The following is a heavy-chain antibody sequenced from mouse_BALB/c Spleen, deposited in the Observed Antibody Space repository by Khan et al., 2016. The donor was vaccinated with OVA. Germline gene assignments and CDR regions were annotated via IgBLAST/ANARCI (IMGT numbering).Heavy chain of an antibody. CDR2: IAPANGNT. J-gene: IGHJ1*01. CDR3: AHRSYDPRNFDG. D-gene: IGHD2-3*01. V-gene: IGHV14-3*02. Sequence: VQLQQSGAELVKPGASVKLSCTASGFNIKDTYIHWVKQRPEQGLEWIGRIAPANGNTKYDPKFQGKATITADTSSNTSYLQISSLTSEDTAVYDCAHRSYDPRNFDGGGEGTTVIVSS. CDR1: GFNIKDTY.